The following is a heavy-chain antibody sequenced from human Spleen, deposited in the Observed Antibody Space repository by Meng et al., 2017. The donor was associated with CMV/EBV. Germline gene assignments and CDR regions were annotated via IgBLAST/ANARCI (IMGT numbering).Heavy chain of an antibody. CDR2: INPNSGGT. Sequence: ASVKVSCKASGYTFTSYGISWVRQAPGQGLEWMGWINPNSGGTNYAQKFQGRVTMTRDTSISTAYMELSRLRSDDTDVYYCARDPWKQEWGQGTLVTVSS. J-gene: IGHJ4*02. CDR3: ARDPWKQE. V-gene: IGHV1-2*02. D-gene: IGHD1-1*01. CDR1: GYTFTSYG.